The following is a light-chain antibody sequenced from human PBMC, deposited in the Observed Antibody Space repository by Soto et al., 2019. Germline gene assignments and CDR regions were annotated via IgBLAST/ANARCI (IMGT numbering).Light chain of an antibody. CDR1: SSDVGGYNY. J-gene: IGLJ1*01. V-gene: IGLV2-14*01. CDR3: SSYTSSSTLVV. Sequence: QSALPQAASVSGSPGQSITISCTGTSSDVGGYNYVSWYQQHPGKAPKLMIYDVSNRPSGVSNRFSGSKSGNTASLTISGLQAEDEADYYCSSYTSSSTLVVFGTGTKVTVL. CDR2: DVS.